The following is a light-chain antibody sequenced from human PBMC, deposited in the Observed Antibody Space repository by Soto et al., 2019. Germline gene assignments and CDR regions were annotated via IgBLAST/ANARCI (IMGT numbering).Light chain of an antibody. CDR1: QSVSSY. Sequence: EIVLTQSPATQSLSPGERATLSCRASQSVSSYLAWYQQKPGQAPRLLIYDASNRATGIPARFSGSGSGTDFTLTISSLEPEDFAVYYCQQRSNGFTFGPGTKVDIK. J-gene: IGKJ3*01. V-gene: IGKV3-11*01. CDR3: QQRSNGFT. CDR2: DAS.